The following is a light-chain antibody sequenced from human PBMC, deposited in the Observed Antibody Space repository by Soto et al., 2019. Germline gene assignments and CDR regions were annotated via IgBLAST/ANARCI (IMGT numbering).Light chain of an antibody. CDR2: GAS. J-gene: IGKJ2*01. Sequence: DIQMTQSPSTLSASVGDRVTITCRASQSISTWLAWYQQRPGKAPKLLIYGASSLESGVPSRFSGSGSGTESTLTISSLQPDDFATYYCQQADSYFGQGTKLEIK. CDR1: QSISTW. V-gene: IGKV1-5*01. CDR3: QQADSY.